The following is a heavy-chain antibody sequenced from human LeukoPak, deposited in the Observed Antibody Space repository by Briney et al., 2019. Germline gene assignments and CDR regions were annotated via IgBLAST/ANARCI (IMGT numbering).Heavy chain of an antibody. CDR3: ARDRSYSSSWYPIFDY. D-gene: IGHD6-13*01. J-gene: IGHJ4*02. V-gene: IGHV3-30*04. CDR2: ISYDGSNK. CDR1: GFTFSSYA. Sequence: GGSLRLSCAASGFTFSSYAMHWVRQAPGKGLEWVAVISYDGSNKYYADSVRGRFTISRDNSKNTLYLQMNSLRAEDTAVYYCARDRSYSSSWYPIFDYWGQGTLVTVSS.